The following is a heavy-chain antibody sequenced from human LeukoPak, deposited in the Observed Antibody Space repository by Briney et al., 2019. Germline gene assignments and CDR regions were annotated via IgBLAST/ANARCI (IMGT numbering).Heavy chain of an antibody. Sequence: GGSLRLSCAVSGFTFSSYGMHWVRQAPGKGLEWVAVISYDGSDKDYAASVKGRFTISRDNSKNTLYLHMNCLRAQDTAIYYCAHSKAVAGFGTFDYWGQGTLVTVSS. V-gene: IGHV3-30*03. CDR1: GFTFSSYG. CDR2: ISYDGSDK. CDR3: AHSKAVAGFGTFDY. D-gene: IGHD6-19*01. J-gene: IGHJ4*02.